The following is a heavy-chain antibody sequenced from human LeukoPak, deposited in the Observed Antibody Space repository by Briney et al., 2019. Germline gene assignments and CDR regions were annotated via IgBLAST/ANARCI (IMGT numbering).Heavy chain of an antibody. Sequence: GRSLRLSCAASGFTFSSYAMHWVRQAPGKGLEWVAVISYDGSNKYYADSVKGRFTISRDNSKNTLYLQMNSLRAEDTAVYYCARDTPLSYDYYGMDVWGQGTTVTVSS. V-gene: IGHV3-30*04. CDR2: ISYDGSNK. CDR3: ARDTPLSYDYYGMDV. CDR1: GFTFSSYA. J-gene: IGHJ6*02.